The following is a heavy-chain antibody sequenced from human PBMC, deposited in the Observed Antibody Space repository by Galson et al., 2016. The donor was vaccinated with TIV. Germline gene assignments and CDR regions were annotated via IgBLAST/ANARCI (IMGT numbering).Heavy chain of an antibody. CDR3: ARGRIAPRVVGYYYYPMDV. CDR1: GGSFSVYY. V-gene: IGHV4-34*01. D-gene: IGHD6-6*01. CDR2: IIHSGST. J-gene: IGHJ6*02. Sequence: ETLSLTCAVYGGSFSVYYWSWIRQPPGKGLEWIGEIIHSGSTNYNPSLKRRVTISVDTSKSQFSLKLSSVTAADTAVYYCARGRIAPRVVGYYYYPMDVWGQGTTVTVSS.